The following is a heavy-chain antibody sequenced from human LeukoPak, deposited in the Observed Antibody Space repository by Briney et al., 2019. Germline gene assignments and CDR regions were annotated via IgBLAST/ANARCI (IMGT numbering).Heavy chain of an antibody. CDR1: GFTFSSYW. CDR2: IKEDGSEK. J-gene: IGHJ6*03. CDR3: ARRGYSYYYLDV. D-gene: IGHD5-18*01. Sequence: GGSLRLSCAASGFTFSSYWVSWVRQAPGKGLEWVANIKEDGSEKYYVDSVKGRFTISRDNAKNLLYLQMNSLRAEDTAVHYCARRGYSYYYLDVWGKGTTVTVSS. V-gene: IGHV3-7*01.